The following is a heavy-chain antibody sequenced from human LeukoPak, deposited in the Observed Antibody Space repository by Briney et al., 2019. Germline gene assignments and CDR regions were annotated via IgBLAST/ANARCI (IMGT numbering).Heavy chain of an antibody. CDR3: ARVRDGYNDAYDI. D-gene: IGHD5-24*01. J-gene: IGHJ3*02. CDR2: ISPSGGST. CDR1: GYTFTGYW. Sequence: ASVKASCKAFGYTFTGYWMHWVRQAPGQGPEWMGVISPSGGSTIYAQKFKGRVTLTRDMSTSTDYLELSSLRSEDTAVYYCARVRDGYNDAYDIWGQGTMVTVHS. V-gene: IGHV1-46*01.